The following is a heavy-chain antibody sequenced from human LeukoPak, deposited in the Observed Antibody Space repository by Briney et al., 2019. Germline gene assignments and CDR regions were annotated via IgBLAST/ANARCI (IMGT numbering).Heavy chain of an antibody. J-gene: IGHJ4*02. CDR1: GFIFSNFA. V-gene: IGHV3-30*02. CDR2: TRYDGSDK. D-gene: IGHD2-15*01. CDR3: AKVLQYCSTGSCSYFDS. Sequence: GGSLRLSCAASGFIFSNFAMHWVRQAPGKGLEWVTFTRYDGSDKYYVDSVKGRFTISRDNSKNTLYLQMNRPRAEDTAVYYCAKVLQYCSTGSCSYFDSWGQGTLVTVSS.